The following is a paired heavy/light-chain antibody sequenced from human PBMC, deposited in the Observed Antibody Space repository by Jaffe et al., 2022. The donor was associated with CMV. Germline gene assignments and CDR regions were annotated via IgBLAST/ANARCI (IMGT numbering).Light chain of an antibody. V-gene: IGKV1-39*01. CDR2: AAS. J-gene: IGKJ2*01. CDR3: QQSYSTPPDT. Sequence: DIQMTQSPFSLSASVGDRVTITCRASQSISRSLNWYQQKPGKAPRLLIYAASTLQSGVPPRFSGSGSGTYFTLTISSLQLEDFATYYCQQSYSTPPDTFGQGTKLEIK. CDR1: QSISRS.
Heavy chain of an antibody. V-gene: IGHV3-74*01. CDR1: GFTISRYW. J-gene: IGHJ3*02. CDR2: INDNGSGT. CDR3: VSLYETPGVAFDI. D-gene: IGHD3-3*01. Sequence: EVQVVESGGGLVQPGGSLRLSCAVSGFTISRYWMHWVRQGPGKGLVWVSRINDNGSGTDYADSVKGRFAISRDTTKNMVYLQMNSLRVEDTAVYYCVSLYETPGVAFDIWGQGTLVTVSS.